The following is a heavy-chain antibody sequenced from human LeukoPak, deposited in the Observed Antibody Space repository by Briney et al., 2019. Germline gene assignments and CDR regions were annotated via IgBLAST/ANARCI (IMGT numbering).Heavy chain of an antibody. CDR2: ISAYNGNT. D-gene: IGHD6-13*01. J-gene: IGHJ6*03. V-gene: IGHV1-18*01. Sequence: ASVKVSCKASGYSFTSNGINWVRQAPGQGLEWMGWISAYNGNTNYAQKLQGRVTMTTDTSTSTAYMELRSLRSDDTAVYYCAREESSMIYYMDVWGKGTTVTVSS. CDR3: AREESSMIYYMDV. CDR1: GYSFTSNG.